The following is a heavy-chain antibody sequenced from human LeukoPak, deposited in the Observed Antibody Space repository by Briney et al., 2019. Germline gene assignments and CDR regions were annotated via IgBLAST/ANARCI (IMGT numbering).Heavy chain of an antibody. CDR3: AKDGRCSSTSCYAGIDY. V-gene: IGHV3-9*01. D-gene: IGHD2-2*01. Sequence: GGSLRLSCAASGFTFDDYAMHWVRQAPGKGLEWVSGMSWNSGSIGYADSVEGRFTISRDNAKNSMYLQMNSLRAEDTALYYCAKDGRCSSTSCYAGIDYWGQGTLVTVSS. CDR1: GFTFDDYA. J-gene: IGHJ4*02. CDR2: MSWNSGSI.